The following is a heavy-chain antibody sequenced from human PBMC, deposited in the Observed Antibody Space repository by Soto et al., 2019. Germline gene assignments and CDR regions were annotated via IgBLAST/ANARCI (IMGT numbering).Heavy chain of an antibody. J-gene: IGHJ3*02. CDR1: GGFVSSGSYY. CDR2: KSHSGGT. V-gene: IGHV4-34*01. Sequence: QVQLQQWGAGLLKPSETLSLTCAVYGGFVSSGSYYWSWIRQPPGKGLEWIGEKSHSGGTHFNPALRGRVTISVDASKNQFSLMMSSVTAADTALYYCARVERGTATTVVDAFDIWGPGTMVTVSS. CDR3: ARVERGTATTVVDAFDI. D-gene: IGHD1-1*01.